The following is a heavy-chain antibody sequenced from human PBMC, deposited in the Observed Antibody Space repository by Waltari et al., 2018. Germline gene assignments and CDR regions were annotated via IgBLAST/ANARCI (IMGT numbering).Heavy chain of an antibody. J-gene: IGHJ4*02. CDR2: IYYSGST. Sequence: QLQLQESGPGLVKPSETLSLTCTVSGGSISSSRYYWGWIRQPPGKGLEWIGSIYYSGSTYYNPSLNSRVTISVDTSKNQFSLKLSSVTAADTAVYYCATPRFGELSFDYWGQGTLVTVSS. D-gene: IGHD3-10*01. CDR1: GGSISSSRYY. CDR3: ATPRFGELSFDY. V-gene: IGHV4-39*01.